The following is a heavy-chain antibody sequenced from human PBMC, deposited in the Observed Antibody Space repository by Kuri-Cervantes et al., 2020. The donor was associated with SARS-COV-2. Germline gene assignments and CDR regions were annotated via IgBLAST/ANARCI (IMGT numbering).Heavy chain of an antibody. CDR3: AREDGKALQDPRLWDY. V-gene: IGHV3-21*01. Sequence: GGSLRLSCAASGFTFSSYWMNWVRQAPGKGLEWVSSISSSSSYIYYADSMRGRFTISRDNAKNSLYLQMNSLRAEDTAVYYCAREDGKALQDPRLWDYWGQGTLVTVSS. CDR2: ISSSSSYI. D-gene: IGHD4-11*01. J-gene: IGHJ4*02. CDR1: GFTFSSYW.